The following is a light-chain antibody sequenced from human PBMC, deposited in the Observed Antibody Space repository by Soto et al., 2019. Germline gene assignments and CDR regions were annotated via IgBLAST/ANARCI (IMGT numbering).Light chain of an antibody. Sequence: QSVLTQPPSVSRAPGQRVTVSCTGSSSNIGAGYDVHWYQQLPGTAPKLLIYGNSNRPSGVPDRFSGSKSGTSASLAITGLQAEDEADYYCQSYDSSLSGFHVVFGGGTKLTVL. V-gene: IGLV1-40*01. CDR1: SSNIGAGYD. J-gene: IGLJ2*01. CDR3: QSYDSSLSGFHVV. CDR2: GNS.